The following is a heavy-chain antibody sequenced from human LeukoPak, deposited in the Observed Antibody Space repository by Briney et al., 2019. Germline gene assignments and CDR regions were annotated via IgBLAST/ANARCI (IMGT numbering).Heavy chain of an antibody. CDR3: VRDRGTYRPIDY. D-gene: IGHD1-26*01. CDR2: ISYTGTYI. CDR1: AFSLSAYN. V-gene: IGHV3-21*04. Sequence: GGSLRLSCAASAFSLSAYNMNWVRQAPGKGLEWVSSISYTGTYIYYADSVKGRFTLSRDNAQNSLYLQMKSLRAEGTAIYYFVRDRGTYRPIDYWGQGTLVTVSS. J-gene: IGHJ4*02.